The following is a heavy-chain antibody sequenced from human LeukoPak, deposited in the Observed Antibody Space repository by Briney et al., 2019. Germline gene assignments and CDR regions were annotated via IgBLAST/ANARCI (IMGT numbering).Heavy chain of an antibody. J-gene: IGHJ5*02. Sequence: SETLSLTCTVSGGSISSSSYYWGWIPQPPGKGLEGIGSIYYSGSNYHNPSLNRRVTISVDTSKNQFSLKLSSVTAADTAVYYCARGGMRYYGSGSYFPFRSSIKTYNWFDPWGQGTLVTVSS. CDR1: GGSISSSSYY. CDR2: IYYSGSN. V-gene: IGHV4-39*07. CDR3: ARGGMRYYGSGSYFPFRSSIKTYNWFDP. D-gene: IGHD3-10*01.